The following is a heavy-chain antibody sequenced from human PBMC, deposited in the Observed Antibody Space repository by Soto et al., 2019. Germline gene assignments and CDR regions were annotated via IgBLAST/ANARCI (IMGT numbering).Heavy chain of an antibody. D-gene: IGHD2-2*02. CDR2: ITSTGDST. CDR1: GFDFNKYA. J-gene: IGHJ4*02. V-gene: IGHV3-23*01. Sequence: GGSLRLSCAAFGFDFNKYAMTWVRQAPGKGLQWVSSITSTGDSTYYADSVKGRFTTSRDNSKNTLYLQMNSLRADDTAVFYCAKDSPSYTTSPFYFDSWGQGTLVTVSS. CDR3: AKDSPSYTTSPFYFDS.